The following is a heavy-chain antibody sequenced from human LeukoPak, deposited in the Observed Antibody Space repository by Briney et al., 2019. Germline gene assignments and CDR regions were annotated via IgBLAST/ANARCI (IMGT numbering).Heavy chain of an antibody. CDR2: IYTSGST. Sequence: PSVTLSLTCTVPGGSISNYYWSWIRQPAGKGLEWIGRIYTSGSTNYNPSLKSRVTMSVDTSKSQFSLKWSSVTSAHTAMYYCARYEDYYYYMDVCGKGTTVTVSS. V-gene: IGHV4-4*07. J-gene: IGHJ6*03. CDR3: ARYEDYYYYMDV. D-gene: IGHD2-8*01. CDR1: GGSISNYY.